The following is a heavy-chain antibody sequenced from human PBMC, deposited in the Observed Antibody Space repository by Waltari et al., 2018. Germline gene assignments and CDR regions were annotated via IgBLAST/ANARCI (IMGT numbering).Heavy chain of an antibody. CDR2: INQDGNKL. Sequence: EVHLVESGGGVVQPGGSLRLSCAASGVTFSSYWMSWVRQAPGKGLEWVANINQDGNKLYYVDSVEGRFTISRDNAKNSLYLQMNSLRAEDTAVYYCARDQMVTVTDDNWFDSWGQGNLVTVSS. CDR3: ARDQMVTVTDDNWFDS. V-gene: IGHV3-7*01. J-gene: IGHJ5*01. CDR1: GVTFSSYW. D-gene: IGHD4-17*01.